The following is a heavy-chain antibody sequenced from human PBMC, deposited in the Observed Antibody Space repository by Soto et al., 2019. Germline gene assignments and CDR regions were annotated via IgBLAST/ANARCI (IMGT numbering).Heavy chain of an antibody. Sequence: QVQLQESGPGLVNPSQTLSLTCTVSGGSISSGDYYWSWIRQHPGKGLEWIGYIYYSGRTYYNPSLKSRVTISVDTSKNQFSLKLSSVTAADTAVYYCARWWSGSRQGFDPWGQGTLVTVSS. J-gene: IGHJ5*02. V-gene: IGHV4-31*03. CDR1: GGSISSGDYY. CDR3: ARWWSGSRQGFDP. D-gene: IGHD3-3*01. CDR2: IYYSGRT.